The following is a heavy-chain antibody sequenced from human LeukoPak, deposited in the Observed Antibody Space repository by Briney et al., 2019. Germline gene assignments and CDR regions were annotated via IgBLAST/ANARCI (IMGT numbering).Heavy chain of an antibody. CDR1: GGTFGSYA. Sequence: ASVKVSCKASGGTFGSYAVSWVRQASGQGLEWMGGIIPIFRTTHYAHKFQGRVTIVTDASTSTASMERSSLRSEDTAVYYCARGAWFGELGKYYFDYWGQGTLVTVSS. CDR2: IIPIFRTT. V-gene: IGHV1-69*05. CDR3: ARGAWFGELGKYYFDY. D-gene: IGHD3-10*01. J-gene: IGHJ4*02.